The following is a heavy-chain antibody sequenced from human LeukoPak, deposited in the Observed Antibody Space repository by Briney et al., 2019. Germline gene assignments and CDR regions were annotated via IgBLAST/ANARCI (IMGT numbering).Heavy chain of an antibody. CDR1: GYTFTSCD. J-gene: IGHJ6*02. Sequence: GASVKVSCKASGYTFTSCDINWVRQATGQGLEWMGWMNPNSGNTGYAQKFQGRVTMTRNTSISTAYMELSSLRSEDTAVYYCAIPYVSNPYDSSGYFRSHYYYGMDVWGQGTTVTVSS. CDR3: AIPYVSNPYDSSGYFRSHYYYGMDV. CDR2: MNPNSGNT. V-gene: IGHV1-8*01. D-gene: IGHD3-22*01.